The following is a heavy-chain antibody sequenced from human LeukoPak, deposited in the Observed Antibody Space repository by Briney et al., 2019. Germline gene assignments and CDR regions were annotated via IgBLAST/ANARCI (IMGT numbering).Heavy chain of an antibody. CDR1: GYTFTGYY. D-gene: IGHD1-26*01. J-gene: IGHJ4*02. Sequence: APVKVSCKSSGYTFTGYYMHWVRQAPGQGLEWMGWINPNSGGTNYAQKFQGRVIMTRDTSISTAYMELSGLRSDDTAVYYCARGASGSTMGVDYWGQGTLVTVSS. V-gene: IGHV1-2*02. CDR3: ARGASGSTMGVDY. CDR2: INPNSGGT.